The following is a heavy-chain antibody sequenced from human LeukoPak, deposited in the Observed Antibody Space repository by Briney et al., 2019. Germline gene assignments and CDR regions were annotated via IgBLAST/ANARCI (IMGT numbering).Heavy chain of an antibody. Sequence: SETLSLICTVSGGSISSGSYDCSWIRQPAGKRLEWVGRIYTSGSTNYNPSLKSRATISVDTSKTQFSLKLSSVTAADTAVYYCARDGMGYYDSSGYYYGIYYYYYLDVWGKGTTVTVSS. CDR2: IYTSGST. D-gene: IGHD3-22*01. V-gene: IGHV4-61*02. J-gene: IGHJ6*03. CDR3: ARDGMGYYDSSGYYYGIYYYYYLDV. CDR1: GGSISSGSYD.